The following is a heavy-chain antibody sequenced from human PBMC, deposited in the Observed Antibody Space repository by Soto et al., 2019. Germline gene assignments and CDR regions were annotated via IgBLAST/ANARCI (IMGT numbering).Heavy chain of an antibody. D-gene: IGHD1-26*01. CDR2: IVPMLGTP. J-gene: IGHJ6*02. Sequence: QVQLVQSGAEVKEPGSSVRVSCKASGGTFDNFIMNWVRQTPGRGLEWMGGIVPMLGTPTYAEKFKGRVTISATGSTSTMYMEVTSLRSEDTAIYYCARNGTYSSSLSQYSGMDVWCQGTTVTVSS. CDR1: GGTFDNFI. CDR3: ARNGTYSSSLSQYSGMDV. V-gene: IGHV1-69*01.